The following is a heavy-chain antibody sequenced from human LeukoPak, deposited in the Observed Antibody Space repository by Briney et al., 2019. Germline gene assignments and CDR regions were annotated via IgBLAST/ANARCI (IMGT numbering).Heavy chain of an antibody. D-gene: IGHD3-22*01. J-gene: IGHJ3*02. CDR1: GGSISSNSHY. CDR2: IYSSGTT. V-gene: IGHV4-39*07. CDR3: ARGEVWDYYDSSGLDAFGI. Sequence: SETLSLTCTVSGGSISSNSHYWGWIRQPPGKGLEWIGSIYSSGTTYYNPSLRSRVTISVDTSKNQFSLKLSSVTAADTAVYYCARGEVWDYYDSSGLDAFGIWGQGTMVTVPS.